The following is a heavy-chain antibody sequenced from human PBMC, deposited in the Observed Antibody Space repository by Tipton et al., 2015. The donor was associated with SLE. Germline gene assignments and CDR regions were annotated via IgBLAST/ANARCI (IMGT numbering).Heavy chain of an antibody. CDR1: GFTFSSYW. CDR2: IKQDGSEK. Sequence: SLRLSCAASGFTFSSYWMSWVRQAPGKGLEWVANIKQDGSEKYYVDSVKGRFTISRDNAKNSLYLQMNSLRAEDTAVYYCARGGYYLPGISYFDYWGQGTLVTVSS. V-gene: IGHV3-7*04. J-gene: IGHJ4*02. D-gene: IGHD3-22*01. CDR3: ARGGYYLPGISYFDY.